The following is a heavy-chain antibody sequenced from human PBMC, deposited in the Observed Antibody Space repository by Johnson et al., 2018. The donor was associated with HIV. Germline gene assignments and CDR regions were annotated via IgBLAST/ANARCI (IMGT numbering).Heavy chain of an antibody. Sequence: VQLVESGGGLVQPGGSLRLSCAASGFTFSTYAMSWVRQAPGKGLEWVAVISYDGSNKYCADSVKGRFTISRDNSKNTLYLQMSSLRADDTAVYYCAKGVRGSSCYDAFDIWGQGTMVTVSS. V-gene: IGHV3-30*04. CDR1: GFTFSTYA. CDR3: AKGVRGSSCYDAFDI. J-gene: IGHJ3*02. CDR2: ISYDGSNK. D-gene: IGHD6-6*01.